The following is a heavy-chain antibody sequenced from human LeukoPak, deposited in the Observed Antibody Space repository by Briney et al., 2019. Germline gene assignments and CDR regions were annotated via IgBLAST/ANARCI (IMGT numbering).Heavy chain of an antibody. V-gene: IGHV3-30*04. Sequence: PGRSLRLSCAASGFTFSSYAMHWVRQAPGKGLEWVAVISYDGSNKYYADSVKGRFTISRDNSKNTLYLQMNSLRAEDTAVYYCAREVEQWLSPWGQGTMVTVSS. CDR3: AREVEQWLSP. CDR1: GFTFSSYA. D-gene: IGHD6-19*01. J-gene: IGHJ3*01. CDR2: ISYDGSNK.